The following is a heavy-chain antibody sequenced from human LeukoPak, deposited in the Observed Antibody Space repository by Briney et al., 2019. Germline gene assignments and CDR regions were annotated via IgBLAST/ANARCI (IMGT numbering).Heavy chain of an antibody. CDR3: ASIVREGHLLQWLDGDLDY. Sequence: GGSLRLSCAASEFTFSTYWMTWVRQAPGKGLEWVASIKQDESEKYYVDSVKGRFTISRDNAKNSLYLQMNSLRAEDTAVYYCASIVREGHLLQWLDGDLDYWGQGTLVTVSS. V-gene: IGHV3-7*01. J-gene: IGHJ4*02. CDR2: IKQDESEK. D-gene: IGHD6-19*01. CDR1: EFTFSTYW.